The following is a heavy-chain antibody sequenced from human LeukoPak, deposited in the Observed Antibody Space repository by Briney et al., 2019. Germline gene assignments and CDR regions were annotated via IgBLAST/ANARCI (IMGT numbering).Heavy chain of an antibody. CDR1: GFTFSSYW. CDR2: INSDGSST. V-gene: IGHV3-74*01. Sequence: GGSLRLSCAASGFTFSSYWMHWVRQAPRKGLVWVSRINSDGSSTSYADSVKGRFTISRDNAKNTLYLQMNSLRAEDTAVYYCAAPSGYWGQGTLVTVSS. J-gene: IGHJ4*02. CDR3: AAPSGY.